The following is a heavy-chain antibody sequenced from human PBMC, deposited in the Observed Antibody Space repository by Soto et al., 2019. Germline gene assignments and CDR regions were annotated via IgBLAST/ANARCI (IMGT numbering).Heavy chain of an antibody. Sequence: ASVKVSGKASGGTFSSYAISWVRQAPGQGLEWMGGIIPIFGTANYAQKFQGRVTITADESTSTAYMELRSLRSDDTAVYYCARDTPRGYSYGLPTRGAFDIWGQGTMVTVSS. V-gene: IGHV1-69*13. D-gene: IGHD5-18*01. CDR1: GGTFSSYA. CDR2: IIPIFGTA. CDR3: ARDTPRGYSYGLPTRGAFDI. J-gene: IGHJ3*02.